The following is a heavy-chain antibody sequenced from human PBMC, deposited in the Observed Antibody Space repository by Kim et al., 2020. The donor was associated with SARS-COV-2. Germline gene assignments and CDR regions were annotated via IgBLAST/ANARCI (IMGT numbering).Heavy chain of an antibody. V-gene: IGHV1-24*01. CDR1: GYTLTELS. CDR2: FDPEDGET. Sequence: ASVKVSCKVSGYTLTELSMHWVRQAPGKGLEWMGGFDPEDGETIYAQKFQGRVTMTEDTSTDTAYMELSSLRSEDTAVYYCATAFTNYYGSGSYHPYYFDYWGQGTLVTVSS. CDR3: ATAFTNYYGSGSYHPYYFDY. J-gene: IGHJ4*02. D-gene: IGHD3-10*01.